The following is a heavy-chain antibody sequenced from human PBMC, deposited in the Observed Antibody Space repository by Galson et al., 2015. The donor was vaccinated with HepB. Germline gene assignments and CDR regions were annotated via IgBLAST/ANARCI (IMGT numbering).Heavy chain of an antibody. Sequence: SVKVSCKASGGTFSSYAISWVRQAPGQGLEWMGGIIPIFGTANYAQKFQGRVTITADESTSTAYMELSSLRSEDTAVYYCARYVASTGGKDGDYWGQGTLVTVSS. D-gene: IGHD2-8*02. CDR1: GGTFSSYA. J-gene: IGHJ4*02. V-gene: IGHV1-69*13. CDR3: ARYVASTGGKDGDY. CDR2: IIPIFGTA.